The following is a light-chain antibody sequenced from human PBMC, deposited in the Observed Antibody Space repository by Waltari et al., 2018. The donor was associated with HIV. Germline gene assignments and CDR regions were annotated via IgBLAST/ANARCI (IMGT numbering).Light chain of an antibody. CDR3: GAWDDTLNVYV. Sequence: QSVLTQPPSVSGAPGQRVTISCSGSGSNISSNFVNWYQQLPVTAPSVLIYNDEHRPPGVPARYAGSKSGATAPQAISGLQSEDEAEYYCGAWDDTLNVYVFGSGTKVTVL. V-gene: IGLV1-44*01. J-gene: IGLJ1*01. CDR1: GSNISSNF. CDR2: NDE.